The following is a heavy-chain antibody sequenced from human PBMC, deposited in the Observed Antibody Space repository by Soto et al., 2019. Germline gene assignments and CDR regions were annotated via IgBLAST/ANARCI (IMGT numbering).Heavy chain of an antibody. CDR2: ISGSGGST. J-gene: IGHJ6*03. Sequence: GGSLRLSCAASGFTFSSYAMSWVRQAPGKGLEWVSAISGSGGSTYYADSVKGRFTISRDNSKNTLYLQMNSLRAEDTAVYYCAKAGGAGSYYKTERYYYMDVWGKGTTVTVSS. CDR3: AKAGGAGSYYKTERYYYMDV. D-gene: IGHD3-10*01. V-gene: IGHV3-23*01. CDR1: GFTFSSYA.